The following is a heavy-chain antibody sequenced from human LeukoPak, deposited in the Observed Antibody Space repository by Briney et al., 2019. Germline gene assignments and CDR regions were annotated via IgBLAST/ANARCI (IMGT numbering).Heavy chain of an antibody. J-gene: IGHJ4*02. Sequence: SSVTVSCKSSGYTFTTYGITWVRQAPGQGLDWMGWISTYNGNTNYAQKLQGRVTMTTDTSTSTAYMELRSLRSDDTAMYYCARDRMDTGTYFDYWGQGTLVTVSS. V-gene: IGHV1-18*01. D-gene: IGHD5-18*01. CDR2: ISTYNGNT. CDR3: ARDRMDTGTYFDY. CDR1: GYTFTTYG.